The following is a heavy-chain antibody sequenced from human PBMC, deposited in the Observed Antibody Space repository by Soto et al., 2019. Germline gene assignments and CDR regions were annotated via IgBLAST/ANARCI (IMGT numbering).Heavy chain of an antibody. D-gene: IGHD3-22*01. CDR2: ISSSSSYI. Sequence: PGGSLRLSCAASGFTFSSYSMNWVRQAPGKGLEWVSSISSSSSYIYYADSVKGRFTISRDNAKNSLYLQMNSLRAEDTAVYYCARGLPLDYYDSSGYFDYWGQGTLVTVSS. CDR3: ARGLPLDYYDSSGYFDY. CDR1: GFTFSSYS. V-gene: IGHV3-21*01. J-gene: IGHJ4*02.